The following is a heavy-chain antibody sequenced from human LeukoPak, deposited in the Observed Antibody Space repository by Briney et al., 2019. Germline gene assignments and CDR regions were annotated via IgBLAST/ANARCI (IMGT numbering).Heavy chain of an antibody. D-gene: IGHD3-9*01. CDR3: AKIVNILTGYLGD. CDR1: GFTFSSYA. Sequence: PGRSLRLSCAASGFTFSSYAMHWVRQAPGKGPEWVALIWYDGSNKYYGDSVKGRFTISRDNSKNTVYLQMNSLRAEDTAVYYCAKIVNILTGYLGDWGQGTLVTVSS. J-gene: IGHJ4*02. V-gene: IGHV3-33*06. CDR2: IWYDGSNK.